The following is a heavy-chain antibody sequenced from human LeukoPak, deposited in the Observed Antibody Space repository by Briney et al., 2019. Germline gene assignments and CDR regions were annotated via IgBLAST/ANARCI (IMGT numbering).Heavy chain of an antibody. Sequence: PSETLSLTCTVSGGSISSYYWSWIRQPPGKGLEWIGYIYYSGSTNYNPSLKSRVTISVDTSKNQSSLKLSSVTAADTAVYYCARSRPSGYSGYGPIDYWGQGTLVTVSS. CDR2: IYYSGST. J-gene: IGHJ4*02. V-gene: IGHV4-59*01. CDR1: GGSISSYY. CDR3: ARSRPSGYSGYGPIDY. D-gene: IGHD5-12*01.